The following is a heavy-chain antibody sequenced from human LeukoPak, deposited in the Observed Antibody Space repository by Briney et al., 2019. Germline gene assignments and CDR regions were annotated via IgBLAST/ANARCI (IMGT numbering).Heavy chain of an antibody. CDR2: INPNSGGT. D-gene: IGHD6-19*01. Sequence: ASVTVSCKASGYTFTGYYMHWVRQAPGQGLEWMGWINPNSGGTNYAQKFQGRVTMTRDTSISTAYMELSRLRSDDTAVYYCARDRTGYSSGWYSDYWGQGTLVTVSS. V-gene: IGHV1-2*02. CDR1: GYTFTGYY. J-gene: IGHJ4*02. CDR3: ARDRTGYSSGWYSDY.